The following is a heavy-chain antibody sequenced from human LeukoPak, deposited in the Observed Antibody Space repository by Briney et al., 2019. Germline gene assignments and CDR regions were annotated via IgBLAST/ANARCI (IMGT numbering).Heavy chain of an antibody. D-gene: IGHD3-10*01. J-gene: IGHJ5*02. V-gene: IGHV1-18*01. CDR3: ARYYGSGTMDWFDP. Sequence: ASVKVSCKASGYTFTSYGISWVRQAPGQGLEWMGWISAYNGNTNYAQKLQGRVTMTTDTSTGTAYMELRSLRSDDTAVYYCARYYGSGTMDWFDPWGQGTLVTVSS. CDR2: ISAYNGNT. CDR1: GYTFTSYG.